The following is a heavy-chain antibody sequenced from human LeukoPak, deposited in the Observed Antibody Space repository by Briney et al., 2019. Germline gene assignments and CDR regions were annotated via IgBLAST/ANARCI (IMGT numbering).Heavy chain of an antibody. CDR3: ARIPGYSCGRLRRVYYFDY. J-gene: IGHJ4*02. Sequence: PSETLSLTCTVSGGSISSSSYYWGWIRQPPGKGLEWIGSIYYSGSTYYNPSLKSRVTISVDTSKNQFSLKLSSVTAADTAVYYCARIPGYSCGRLRRVYYFDYWGQGTLVTVSS. CDR1: GGSISSSSYY. CDR2: IYYSGST. V-gene: IGHV4-39*01. D-gene: IGHD5-18*01.